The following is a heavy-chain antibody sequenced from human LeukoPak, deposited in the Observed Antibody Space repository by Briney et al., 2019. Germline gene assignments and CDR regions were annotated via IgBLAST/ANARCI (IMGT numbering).Heavy chain of an antibody. J-gene: IGHJ4*02. V-gene: IGHV3-48*01. CDR1: GFSFSSYS. CDR3: ARDYLYAFDY. Sequence: PGGSLRLSCAASGFSFSSYSMNWVRQAPGKGLEWVSYISGSGNAKHYTDSVKGRFTISRDNAKNALYLQMNSLRAEDTAVYFCARDYLYAFDYWGQGTLATVSS. CDR2: ISGSGNAK. D-gene: IGHD2-2*01.